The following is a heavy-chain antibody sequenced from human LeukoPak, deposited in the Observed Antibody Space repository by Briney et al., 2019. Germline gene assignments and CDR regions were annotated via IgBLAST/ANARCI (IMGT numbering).Heavy chain of an antibody. CDR1: GFTFSTYT. V-gene: IGHV3-48*01. D-gene: IGHD2-2*01. CDR2: ISGGGSTI. CDR3: ARAASLDY. Sequence: GGSLRLSCAASGFTFSTYTMNWVRQAPGKGLEWVSYISGGGSTIYYADSVKGRFTISRDNAKNSLFLQLNSLRAEDTAVYYGARAASLDYWGQGTLVTVSS. J-gene: IGHJ4*02.